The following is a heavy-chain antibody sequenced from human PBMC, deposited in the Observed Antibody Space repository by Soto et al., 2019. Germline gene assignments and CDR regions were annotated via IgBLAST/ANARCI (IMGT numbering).Heavy chain of an antibody. CDR2: IIPIFGTA. Sequence: SVKVSCKASGGTFSSYAISWVRQAPGQGLEWMGGIIPIFGTANYAQKFQGRVTITADESTSTAYMELSSLRSEDTAVYYCAREQYYYDSSGYLRYYYYGMDVWGQGTTVTVSS. V-gene: IGHV1-69*13. CDR3: AREQYYYDSSGYLRYYYYGMDV. CDR1: GGTFSSYA. D-gene: IGHD3-22*01. J-gene: IGHJ6*02.